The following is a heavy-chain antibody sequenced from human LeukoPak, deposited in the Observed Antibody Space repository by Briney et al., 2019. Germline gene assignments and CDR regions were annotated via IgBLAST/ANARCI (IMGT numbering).Heavy chain of an antibody. D-gene: IGHD3-3*02. CDR2: ISDSGGAI. CDR3: ARIGSAALTDY. J-gene: IGHJ4*02. Sequence: GGSLRLSCAASGFTFSTYALNWVRQAPGKGLEWVSAISDSGGAIYYADSVKGRFTMSRDNSKNSLFLHMNSLRAEDTAVHYCARIGSAALTDYWGQGTLVTVSS. CDR1: GFTFSTYA. V-gene: IGHV3-23*01.